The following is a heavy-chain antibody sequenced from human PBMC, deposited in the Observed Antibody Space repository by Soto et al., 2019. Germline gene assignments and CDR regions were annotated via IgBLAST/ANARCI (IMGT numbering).Heavy chain of an antibody. CDR3: AKDVSETTVTTFLSGPFDY. CDR2: ISYDGSNK. CDR1: GFTFSSYC. J-gene: IGHJ4*02. D-gene: IGHD4-17*01. V-gene: IGHV3-30*18. Sequence: PGGSLRLSCAASGFTFSSYCMHWVRQAPCKGLEWVAVISYDGSNKYYADSVKGRFTISRDNSKNTLYLQMNSLRAEDTAVYYCAKDVSETTVTTFLSGPFDYSGQGTLVTVSS.